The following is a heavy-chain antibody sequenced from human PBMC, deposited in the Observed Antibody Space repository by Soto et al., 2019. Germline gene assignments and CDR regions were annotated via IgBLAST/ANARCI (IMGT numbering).Heavy chain of an antibody. CDR3: AKGLEGSWYYFDY. CDR2: ISGSGRST. Sequence: GGSLRLSCAASGFTFSSYAMSWVRQAPGKGLEWVSAISGSGRSTYYADSVKGRFTISRDNSKNTLYLQMNRLRDEDTAVYYCAKGLEGSWYYFDYWGQGTLVTVSS. V-gene: IGHV3-23*01. D-gene: IGHD6-13*01. J-gene: IGHJ4*02. CDR1: GFTFSSYA.